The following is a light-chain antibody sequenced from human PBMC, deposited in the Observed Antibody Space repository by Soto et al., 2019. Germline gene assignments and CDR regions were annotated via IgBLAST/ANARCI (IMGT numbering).Light chain of an antibody. Sequence: EIVMTQSPATLSVSPGERATLSCSASQSVSSNLAWYQQKPGQAPSLLIYGASTRATGIPARFSGSGSGTDFTLTISRLEPEDFAVYYCQQYETSPRTFGQGTKVDI. V-gene: IGKV3-15*01. J-gene: IGKJ1*01. CDR2: GAS. CDR3: QQYETSPRT. CDR1: QSVSSN.